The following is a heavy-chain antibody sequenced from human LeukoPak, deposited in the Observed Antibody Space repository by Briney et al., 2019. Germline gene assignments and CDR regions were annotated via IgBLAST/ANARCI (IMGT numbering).Heavy chain of an antibody. CDR2: IKLDGSAT. CDR1: GFTFSSYG. Sequence: GGSLRLSCAASGFTFSSYGMSWVRQAPGKGLEWVADIKLDGSATYYLDSVRGRFTISRDNAMNSLYLQMHSLRADDTAIYYCARGGVSVGGNFDYWGQGTLVTVSS. V-gene: IGHV3-7*01. CDR3: ARGGVSVGGNFDY. J-gene: IGHJ4*02. D-gene: IGHD4-23*01.